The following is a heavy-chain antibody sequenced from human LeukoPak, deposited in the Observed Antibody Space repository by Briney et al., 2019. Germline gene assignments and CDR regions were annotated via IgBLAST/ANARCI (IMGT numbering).Heavy chain of an antibody. J-gene: IGHJ4*02. CDR1: GESVSGFY. Sequence: SETLSLTCAVSGESVSGFYWNWIRQPPGKGLEWIGYIYYAGSTNYNPSLKSRVTISIDTSKNQFSLKLSSVTAADTAVYYCARGVSSSWNYWGQGTLVTVSS. CDR2: IYYAGST. V-gene: IGHV4-59*08. D-gene: IGHD6-13*01. CDR3: ARGVSSSWNY.